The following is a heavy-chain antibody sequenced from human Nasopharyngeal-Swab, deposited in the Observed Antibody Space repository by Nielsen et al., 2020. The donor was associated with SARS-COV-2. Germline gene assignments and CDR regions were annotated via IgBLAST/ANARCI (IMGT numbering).Heavy chain of an antibody. Sequence: GESLKISCAASGFTFSSYWMHWVRQAPGKGLVWVSRINSDGRTTSYADSVKGRFTVSRDNAKNTLYLQMNSLRAEDTAVYYCARGYSGNYYYYGMDLWSQGTTVTVSS. V-gene: IGHV3-74*01. J-gene: IGHJ6*02. CDR3: ARGYSGNYYYYGMDL. CDR1: GFTFSSYW. CDR2: INSDGRTT. D-gene: IGHD1-26*01.